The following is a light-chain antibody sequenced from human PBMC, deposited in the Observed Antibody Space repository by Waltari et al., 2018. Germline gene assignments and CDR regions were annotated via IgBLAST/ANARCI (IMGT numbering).Light chain of an antibody. CDR3: QQSFNAPWT. CDR1: QSISQS. Sequence: DIQMTQSPSPLSASVGAIVTISCRASQSISQSLNWYQQKAGKAPNLLIYRASNLNTGVPSRFSGSGSGTDFTLTISSLQPEDVAVYFCQQSFNAPWTFGQGTKVEMK. V-gene: IGKV1-39*01. J-gene: IGKJ1*01. CDR2: RAS.